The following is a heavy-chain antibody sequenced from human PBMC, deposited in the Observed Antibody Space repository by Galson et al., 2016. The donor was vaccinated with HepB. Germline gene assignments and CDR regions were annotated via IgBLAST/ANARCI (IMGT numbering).Heavy chain of an antibody. CDR1: GFTVGNNY. CDR3: ARWPDY. CDR2: IYSSGST. Sequence: SLRLSCAASGFTVGNNYLKWVRQAPGKGLEWVSLIYSSGSTYYADSVKGRFTISRDTSMNTLFLQMNNLRVEDTAVYYCARWPDYWGQGTLVTVSS. V-gene: IGHV3-53*01. J-gene: IGHJ4*02.